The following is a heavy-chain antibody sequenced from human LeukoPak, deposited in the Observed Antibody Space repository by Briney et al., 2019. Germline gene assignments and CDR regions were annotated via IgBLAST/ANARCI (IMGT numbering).Heavy chain of an antibody. D-gene: IGHD3-22*01. Sequence: PGGSLRLACAASGFSVSDAWIAWVRQAPGKGLEWVGRIRANLDGATTDFAVPVKGRFTISKDYSRNMAYLHLNSLKTEDTAVYYCITGYFDNGGHYFDFWGQGTLVTVSS. CDR3: ITGYFDNGGHYFDF. J-gene: IGHJ4*02. V-gene: IGHV3-15*05. CDR2: IRANLDGATT. CDR1: GFSVSDAW.